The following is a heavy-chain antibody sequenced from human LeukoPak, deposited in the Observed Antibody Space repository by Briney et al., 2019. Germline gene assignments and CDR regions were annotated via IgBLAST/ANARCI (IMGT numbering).Heavy chain of an antibody. CDR2: ISAYNSNT. CDR3: ARDPPKYYYGSGSYGLDY. CDR1: GYTFTSYG. J-gene: IGHJ4*02. Sequence: ASVKVSCKASGYTFTSYGISWVRQAPGQGLEWMGWISAYNSNTNYAQKLQGRVTMTTDTSTSTAYMELRSLRSDDTAVYYCARDPPKYYYGSGSYGLDYWGQGTLVTVSS. D-gene: IGHD3-10*01. V-gene: IGHV1-18*01.